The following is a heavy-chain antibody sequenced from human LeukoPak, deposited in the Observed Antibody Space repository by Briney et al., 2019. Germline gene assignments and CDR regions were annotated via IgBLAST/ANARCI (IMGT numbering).Heavy chain of an antibody. J-gene: IGHJ4*02. Sequence: SETLSLTCTVSGGSIRSYYWSWIRQPPGKGLEWIGYIHYSGSTKYNPSLKSRVTISVDTSKNQFSLKLSSVTAADTAVYYCARGGSNVDYWGQGTLVTVSS. CDR1: GGSIRSYY. CDR2: IHYSGST. D-gene: IGHD1-14*01. V-gene: IGHV4-59*01. CDR3: ARGGSNVDY.